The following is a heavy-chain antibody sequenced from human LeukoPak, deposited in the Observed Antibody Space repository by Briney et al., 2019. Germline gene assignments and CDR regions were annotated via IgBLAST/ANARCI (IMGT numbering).Heavy chain of an antibody. Sequence: SETLSLTCTVSGGSISSYYWSWIRQPPGKGLEWIGYIYYSGSTNYNPSLKSRVTISVDTSKNQFSLKLSSVTAADAAVYYCARRGGYCSGGSCELDYWGQGTLVTVSS. J-gene: IGHJ4*02. CDR1: GGSISSYY. CDR2: IYYSGST. V-gene: IGHV4-59*08. D-gene: IGHD2-15*01. CDR3: ARRGGYCSGGSCELDY.